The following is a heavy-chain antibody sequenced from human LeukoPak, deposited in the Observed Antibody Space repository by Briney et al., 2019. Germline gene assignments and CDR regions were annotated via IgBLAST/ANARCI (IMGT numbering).Heavy chain of an antibody. Sequence: GGPLRLSCAASGFTFSSYEMNWVRQAPGKGLEWVSYISSSGSTIYYADSVKGRFTISRDNAKNSLYLQMNSLGPGDTAVYYCARDPYSGNYGNYYYYYMDVWGKGTTVTISS. D-gene: IGHD1-26*01. CDR2: ISSSGSTI. CDR1: GFTFSSYE. J-gene: IGHJ6*03. V-gene: IGHV3-48*03. CDR3: ARDPYSGNYGNYYYYYMDV.